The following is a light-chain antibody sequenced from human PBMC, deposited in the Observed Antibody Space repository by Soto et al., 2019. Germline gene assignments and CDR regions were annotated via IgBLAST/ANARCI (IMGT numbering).Light chain of an antibody. CDR3: QQANSFTLI. V-gene: IGKV1D-12*01. Sequence: DIQMTQSPSSVSAYVGDRVIITCLASQGISSWLAWYQQKPGKAPNLLIYAASSLQSGVPSRFSGIVSGTDFNLTIRSLQTEDCATYYGQQANSFTLIFCGVTKFDIK. CDR1: QGISSW. J-gene: IGKJ4*01. CDR2: AAS.